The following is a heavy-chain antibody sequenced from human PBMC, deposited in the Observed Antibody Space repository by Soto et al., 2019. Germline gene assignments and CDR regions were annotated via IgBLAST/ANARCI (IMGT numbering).Heavy chain of an antibody. D-gene: IGHD6-6*01. Sequence: LRLSCAASGFTFSMSAMTWVRQAPGKGLEWVSTTGLNGRTTYYADSVKGRFTVSRDNSKNTLDLHMSSLRAEDTAVYYCATVHSTSRSFDYWGQGTLVTVSS. V-gene: IGHV3-23*01. CDR3: ATVHSTSRSFDY. CDR1: GFTFSMSA. CDR2: TGLNGRTT. J-gene: IGHJ4*02.